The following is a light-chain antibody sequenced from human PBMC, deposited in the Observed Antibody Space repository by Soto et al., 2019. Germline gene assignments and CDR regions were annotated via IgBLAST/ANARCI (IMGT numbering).Light chain of an antibody. Sequence: QSVLTQPASVSGSPGQSITISCTGTSSDVGGYNYVSWYQQHPGKAPKLMIYEVSNRPSGISNRFSGSKSGNTASLTISGLQAEDEADYYCSSYTNSSFWVFGGGTKLTVL. CDR2: EVS. V-gene: IGLV2-14*01. CDR1: SSDVGGYNY. J-gene: IGLJ3*02. CDR3: SSYTNSSFWV.